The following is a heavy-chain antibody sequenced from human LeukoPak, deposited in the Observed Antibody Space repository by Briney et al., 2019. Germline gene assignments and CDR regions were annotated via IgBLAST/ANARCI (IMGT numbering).Heavy chain of an antibody. V-gene: IGHV1-69*13. CDR1: GGTFSSYA. D-gene: IGHD4-23*01. Sequence: ASVKVSCKASGGTFSSYAISWVRQAPGQGLEWMGGIIPIFGTANYAQKFQGRVTITADESTSTAYMELSSLRSEDTAVYYCARDLYGGNSEVDYWGQGTLVTVSS. CDR2: IIPIFGTA. J-gene: IGHJ4*02. CDR3: ARDLYGGNSEVDY.